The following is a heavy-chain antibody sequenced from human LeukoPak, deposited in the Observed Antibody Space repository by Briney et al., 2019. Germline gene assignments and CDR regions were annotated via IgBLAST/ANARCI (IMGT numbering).Heavy chain of an antibody. Sequence: ALVKVSCKASGYSFSIYGITWARQAPGQGLEYLGWISASDGTTNYAQKVQDRVTMTTDTSTSTAYLELRSLRSEDTAVYYCARCGAAVTTHFSHWGQGTLVTVSS. CDR3: ARCGAAVTTHFSH. CDR1: GYSFSIYG. J-gene: IGHJ4*02. CDR2: ISASDGTT. V-gene: IGHV1-18*01. D-gene: IGHD4-17*01.